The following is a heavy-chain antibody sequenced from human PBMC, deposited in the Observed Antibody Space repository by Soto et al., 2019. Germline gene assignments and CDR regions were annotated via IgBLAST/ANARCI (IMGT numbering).Heavy chain of an antibody. CDR2: INYSGST. V-gene: IGHV4-39*01. CDR3: ARLPRIQLWLGWLDP. CDR1: GGSISSSSYY. D-gene: IGHD5-18*01. J-gene: IGHJ5*02. Sequence: QLQLQESGPGLVKPSETLSLTCTVSGGSISSSSYYWGWIRQPPGKGLEWIGTINYSGSTYYNPSLNSRVTISVDTSKNQFSLEVGSVTAADTAIYYCARLPRIQLWLGWLDPWGQGTLVTVSS.